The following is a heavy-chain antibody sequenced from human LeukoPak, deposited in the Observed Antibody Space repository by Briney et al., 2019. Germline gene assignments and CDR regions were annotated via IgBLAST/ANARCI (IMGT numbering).Heavy chain of an antibody. CDR2: IYYNRST. J-gene: IGHJ4*02. CDR1: GGSISRYY. D-gene: IGHD6-19*01. CDR3: ARGLNGWLDY. Sequence: SETLSLTCTVSGGSISRYYWSCMRHPPGEGVEWIWYIYYNRSTNYNPTLKSRVTISVDTSKNQFSLELSSVTAADPAVYYCARGLNGWLDYWGQGTLVTVSS. V-gene: IGHV4-59*01.